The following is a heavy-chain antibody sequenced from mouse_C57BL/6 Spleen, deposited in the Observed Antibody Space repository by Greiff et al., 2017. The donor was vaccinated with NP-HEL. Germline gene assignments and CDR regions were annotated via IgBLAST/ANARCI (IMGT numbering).Heavy chain of an antibody. V-gene: IGHV1-15*01. Sequence: QVQLQQSGAELVRPGASVTLSCKASGYTFTDYEMHWVEQTPVHGLEWIGAIDPETGGTAYNQKFKGKAILTADKSSSTAYMELRSLTSEDSAVYYCTRSLIYDGFAWFAYWGQGTLVTVSA. CDR3: TRSLIYDGFAWFAY. CDR2: IDPETGGT. J-gene: IGHJ3*01. CDR1: GYTFTDYE. D-gene: IGHD2-3*01.